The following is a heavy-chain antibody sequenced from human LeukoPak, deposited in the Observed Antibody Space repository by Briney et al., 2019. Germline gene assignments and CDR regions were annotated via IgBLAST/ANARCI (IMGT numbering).Heavy chain of an antibody. CDR2: MHYSGST. Sequence: PSETLSLTCTVSGVSINSDYWSWIRQPPGKGLEWIGYMHYSGSTDYNPSLKSRVTISVHTSKNQFSLKLSSVTAADTAVYYCARGIRQWGMAPRFDPWGQGTQVTVSS. CDR1: GVSINSDY. V-gene: IGHV4-59*01. D-gene: IGHD3-16*01. CDR3: ARGIRQWGMAPRFDP. J-gene: IGHJ5*02.